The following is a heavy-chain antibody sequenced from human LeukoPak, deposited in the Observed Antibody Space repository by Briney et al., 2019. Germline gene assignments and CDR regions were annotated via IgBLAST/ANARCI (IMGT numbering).Heavy chain of an antibody. CDR2: IFYSGST. V-gene: IGHV4-39*07. Sequence: SETLSLTCTVSGGSISTSNYYWGWIRQPPGKGLEWIGNIFYSGSTYYSPSLRSRVTISLDTSRNQFSLKLNSVTAADTAVYFCARGSSTSPYYFDYWGQGTLVTVSS. D-gene: IGHD6-13*01. J-gene: IGHJ4*02. CDR1: GGSISTSNYY. CDR3: ARGSSTSPYYFDY.